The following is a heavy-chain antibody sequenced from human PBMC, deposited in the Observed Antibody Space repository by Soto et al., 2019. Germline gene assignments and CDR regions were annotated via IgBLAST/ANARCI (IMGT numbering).Heavy chain of an antibody. J-gene: IGHJ4*02. V-gene: IGHV1-3*01. D-gene: IGHD6-13*01. Sequence: ASVTVSCKASGYTFTSYAMHWVRQAPGQRLEWMGWINAGNGNTKYSQKFQGRVTITRDTSASTAYMELSSLRSEDTAVYYCASNIAAAGTAQSDFDYWGQGTLVTVSS. CDR2: INAGNGNT. CDR3: ASNIAAAGTAQSDFDY. CDR1: GYTFTSYA.